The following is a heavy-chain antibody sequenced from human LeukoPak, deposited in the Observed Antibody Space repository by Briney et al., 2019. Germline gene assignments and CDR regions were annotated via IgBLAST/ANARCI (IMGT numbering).Heavy chain of an antibody. CDR1: GGSISSSSYY. J-gene: IGHJ3*01. V-gene: IGHV4-39*01. Sequence: SETLSLTCTVSGGSISSSSYYWGWIRQPPGKGLEWIGSIYYSGSTYYNPSLKSRVTIFVDTSKNQLFLRLSAVTAADTAVYYCARHGPVVTATDAFDLWGQGTMVTVSS. CDR2: IYYSGST. D-gene: IGHD2-21*02. CDR3: ARHGPVVTATDAFDL.